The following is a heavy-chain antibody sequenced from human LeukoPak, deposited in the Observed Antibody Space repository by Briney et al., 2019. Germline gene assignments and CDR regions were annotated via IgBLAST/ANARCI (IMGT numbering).Heavy chain of an antibody. Sequence: GASVKVSCKASGYTFTSYGISWVRQAPGQGLEWMGWISAYNGNTNYAQKLQGRVTMTTDTSTSTAYMELRGLRSDDTAVYYCARSLRIQLWSANFDYWGQGTLVTVSS. CDR2: ISAYNGNT. V-gene: IGHV1-18*01. J-gene: IGHJ4*02. CDR1: GYTFTSYG. CDR3: ARSLRIQLWSANFDY. D-gene: IGHD5-18*01.